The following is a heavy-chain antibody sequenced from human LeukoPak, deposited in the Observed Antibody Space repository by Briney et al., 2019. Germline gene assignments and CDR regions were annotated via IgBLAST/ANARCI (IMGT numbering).Heavy chain of an antibody. CDR1: GYTFTDYY. CDR3: ARGRPLDGTGPTHRDDY. CDR2: INPNNGDT. J-gene: IGHJ4*02. V-gene: IGHV1-2*02. Sequence: ASVKVSCKASGYTFTDYYMNWVRQAPGQGLEWMGWINPNNGDTDYAQRFQGRVTMPRDTSISTTYMELTSLRSDDTAVYYCARGRPLDGTGPTHRDDYWGQGTLVTVSS. D-gene: IGHD3/OR15-3a*01.